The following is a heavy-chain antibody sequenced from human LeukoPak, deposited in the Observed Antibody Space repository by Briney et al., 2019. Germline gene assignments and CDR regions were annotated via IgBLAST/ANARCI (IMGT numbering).Heavy chain of an antibody. CDR2: IKQDEGEK. D-gene: IGHD3/OR15-3a*01. V-gene: IGHV3-7*01. J-gene: IGHJ4*02. CDR3: ARVGRDSKYGYFDF. CDR1: GFTFSSYW. Sequence: PGGSLRLSCAASGFTFSSYWMSSARQAPGKGLEWVANIKQDEGEKYYMDSVKGRFTISRDNAKNTLSLQMSSLRADDTAAYYCARVGRDSKYGYFDFWGQGTLVTVSS.